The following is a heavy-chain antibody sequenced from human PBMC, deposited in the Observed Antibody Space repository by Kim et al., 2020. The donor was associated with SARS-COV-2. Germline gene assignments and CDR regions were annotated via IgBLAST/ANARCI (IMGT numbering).Heavy chain of an antibody. J-gene: IGHJ5*02. CDR3: ARHMKPSDRDIYGDYDWFDP. CDR1: GYSFTSYW. Sequence: GESLKISCKGSGYSFTSYWIGWVRQMPGKGLEWMGIIYPGDSDTRYSPSFQGQVTISADKSISTAYLQWSSLEASDTAMYYCARHMKPSDRDIYGDYDWFDPWGQGTLVTVSS. V-gene: IGHV5-51*01. CDR2: IYPGDSDT. D-gene: IGHD4-17*01.